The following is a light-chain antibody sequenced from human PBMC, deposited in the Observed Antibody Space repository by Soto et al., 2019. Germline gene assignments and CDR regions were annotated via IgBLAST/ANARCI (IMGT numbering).Light chain of an antibody. V-gene: IGKV3-15*01. Sequence: VVTQSPSSLSVSPGYIVTISCRAGPISSNLAWHQQKPGQAPRLLIYGASTRAAGIPARFSGSGSGTEFTLTISSLQSEDFAVYYCQQYNNWPLTFGGGTKVDIK. CDR2: GAS. J-gene: IGKJ4*01. CDR1: PISSN. CDR3: QQYNNWPLT.